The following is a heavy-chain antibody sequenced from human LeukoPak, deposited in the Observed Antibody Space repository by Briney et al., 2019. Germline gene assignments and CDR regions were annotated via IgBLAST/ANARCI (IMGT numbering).Heavy chain of an antibody. V-gene: IGHV3-48*03. CDR2: ISGSGNFI. CDR3: ARYDASADDY. Sequence: GGSLRLSCTASGFTFSSYEMNWVRQAPGKGLEWVSYISGSGNFIYYADSVKGRFTISRDNAKNSLYLQMNSLRVEDTAIYYCARYDASADDYWGQGTLVTVSS. CDR1: GFTFSSYE. D-gene: IGHD3-16*01. J-gene: IGHJ4*02.